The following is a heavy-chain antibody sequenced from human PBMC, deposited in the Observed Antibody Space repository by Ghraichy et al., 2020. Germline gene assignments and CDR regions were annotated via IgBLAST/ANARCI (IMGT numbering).Heavy chain of an antibody. V-gene: IGHV3-21*01. CDR2: ISSSSSYI. CDR3: ARSGAVADPAAEYFQH. Sequence: GGSLRLSCAASGFTFSSYSMNWVRQAPGKGLEWVSSISSSSSYIYYADSVKGRFTISRDNAKNSLYLQMNSLRAEDTAVYYCARSGAVADPAAEYFQHWGQGTLVTVSS. CDR1: GFTFSSYS. J-gene: IGHJ1*01. D-gene: IGHD6-19*01.